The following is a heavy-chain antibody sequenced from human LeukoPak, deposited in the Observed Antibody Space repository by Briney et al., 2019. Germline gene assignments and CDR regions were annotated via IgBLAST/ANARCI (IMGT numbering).Heavy chain of an antibody. Sequence: SETLSLTCAVYGGSFSGYYGSWIRQPPGKGLEWIGEINHSGSTNYNPSLKSRVTISVDTSKNQFSLKLSSVTAADTAVYYCAGSGNYYDSSGLYYFDYWGQGTLVTVSS. V-gene: IGHV4-34*01. CDR2: INHSGST. D-gene: IGHD3-22*01. CDR1: GGSFSGYY. J-gene: IGHJ4*02. CDR3: AGSGNYYDSSGLYYFDY.